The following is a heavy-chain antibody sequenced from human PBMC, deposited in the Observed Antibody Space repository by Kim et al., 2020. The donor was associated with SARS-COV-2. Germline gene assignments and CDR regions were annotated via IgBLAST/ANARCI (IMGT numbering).Heavy chain of an antibody. CDR2: IDGSAGTT. Sequence: GGSLRLSCTTSGFTFTGYAMSWVRQAPGKGLEWVSSIDGSAGTTYFVDSVKGRFTISRDNSKNTLYLQMSTLRADDTAVYYCVKGGWGSIWDHWGQGTLVTVAS. J-gene: IGHJ4*02. V-gene: IGHV3-23*01. CDR1: GFTFTGYA. D-gene: IGHD2-21*01. CDR3: VKGGWGSIWDH.